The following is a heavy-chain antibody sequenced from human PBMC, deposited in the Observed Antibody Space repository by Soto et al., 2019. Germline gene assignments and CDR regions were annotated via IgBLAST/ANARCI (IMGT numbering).Heavy chain of an antibody. CDR3: ARDRGRIAARNWFDP. CDR2: ISYDGSNK. D-gene: IGHD6-6*01. J-gene: IGHJ5*02. V-gene: IGHV3-30-3*01. Sequence: QVQLVESGGGVVQPGRSLRLSCAASGFTFSSYAMHWVRQAPGKGLEWVAVISYDGSNKYYADSVKGRFTISRDNSKNTLYLKMNRLRAEDTAVYYCARDRGRIAARNWFDPWGQGTLVTVSS. CDR1: GFTFSSYA.